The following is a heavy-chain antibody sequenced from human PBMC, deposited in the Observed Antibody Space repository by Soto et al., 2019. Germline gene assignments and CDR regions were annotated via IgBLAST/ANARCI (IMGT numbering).Heavy chain of an antibody. J-gene: IGHJ4*01. CDR1: GFTFSSYW. Sequence: GVSLRLSCAASGFTFSSYWMHWVRQAPGKGLMWVSRIHNDGSTTRYADSVKGRFTISRDNAKNTLYLQMSSLRVEDTAVYYCARDNWNSYWGQGTLVTVSS. V-gene: IGHV3-74*01. CDR2: IHNDGSTT. D-gene: IGHD1-7*01. CDR3: ARDNWNSY.